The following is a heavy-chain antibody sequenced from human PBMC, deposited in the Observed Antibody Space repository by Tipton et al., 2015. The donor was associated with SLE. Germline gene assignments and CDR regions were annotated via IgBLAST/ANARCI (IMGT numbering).Heavy chain of an antibody. CDR2: LRQDGNAM. V-gene: IGHV3-7*03. J-gene: IGHJ6*02. CDR1: GFTFSSYW. Sequence: SLRLSCVASGFTFSSYWMNWVRQAPGKGLEWVASLRQDGNAMYYVDSVKGRFTISRDNAKNSLYLQMSSLRAEDTALYHCARCSGGGCYYYAMDGWGQGTTVTVSS. CDR3: ARCSGGGCYYYAMDG. D-gene: IGHD2-15*01.